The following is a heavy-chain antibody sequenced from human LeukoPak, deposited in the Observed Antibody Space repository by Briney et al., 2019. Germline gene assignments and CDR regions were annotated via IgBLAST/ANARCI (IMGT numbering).Heavy chain of an antibody. Sequence: TTSETLSLTCTVSGGSISSYYWSWIRQPPGKGLEWIGEINHSGSTNYNPSLKSRVTISVDTSKNQFSLKLSSVTAADTAVYYCARPQYYYGSGSRALGYWGQGTLVTVSS. CDR3: ARPQYYYGSGSRALGY. CDR2: INHSGST. CDR1: GGSISSYY. J-gene: IGHJ4*02. V-gene: IGHV4-34*01. D-gene: IGHD3-10*01.